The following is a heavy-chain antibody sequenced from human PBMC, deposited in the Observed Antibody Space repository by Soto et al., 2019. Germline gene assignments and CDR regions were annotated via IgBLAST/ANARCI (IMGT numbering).Heavy chain of an antibody. CDR2: ISGSGGST. Sequence: PGECLRRSCAASGFTFSSYAMGWVRQAPGKGLEWVSAISGSGGSTYYADSVKGRFTISRDNSKNTLYLQMNSLRAEDTAVYYCAKAVRYYYDSSGYYYEYWGQGTLVPVYS. CDR1: GFTFSSYA. V-gene: IGHV3-23*01. CDR3: AKAVRYYYDSSGYYYEY. J-gene: IGHJ4*02. D-gene: IGHD3-22*01.